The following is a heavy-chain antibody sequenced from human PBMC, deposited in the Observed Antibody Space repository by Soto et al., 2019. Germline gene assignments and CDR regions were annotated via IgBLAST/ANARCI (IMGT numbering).Heavy chain of an antibody. CDR3: ARAHTGTLYFDY. V-gene: IGHV4-61*01. CDR2: IYYSGST. Sequence: ETLSLTCTVSGGSVSSGSYYWSWIRQPPGKGLEWIGYIYYSGSTNYNPSLKSRVTISVDTSKNQFSLKLSSVTAADTAVYYCARAHTGTLYFDYWGQGTLVTVSS. D-gene: IGHD6-13*01. CDR1: GGSVSSGSYY. J-gene: IGHJ4*02.